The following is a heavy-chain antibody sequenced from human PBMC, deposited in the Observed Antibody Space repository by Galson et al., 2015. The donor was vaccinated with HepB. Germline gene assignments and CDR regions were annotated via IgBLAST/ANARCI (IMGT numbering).Heavy chain of an antibody. CDR1: GDSVSSNSAA. CDR2: TYYRSKWYN. Sequence: CAISGDSVSSNSAAWNWIRQSPSRGLEWLGRTYYRSKWYNDYALSVKSRITINPDTSKNQFSLQLTSMTPEDTAVYYCTQTVATDVPWGQGNLVTVSS. D-gene: IGHD1-1*01. V-gene: IGHV6-1*01. CDR3: TQTVATDVP. J-gene: IGHJ5*02.